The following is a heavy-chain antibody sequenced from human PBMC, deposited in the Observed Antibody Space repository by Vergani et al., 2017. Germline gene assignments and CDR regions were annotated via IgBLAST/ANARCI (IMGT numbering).Heavy chain of an antibody. D-gene: IGHD7-27*01. J-gene: IGHJ4*02. CDR1: GAPISYWC. Sequence: QVQMQESGPGLVKTSETLSLTCSASGAPISYWCWSWPRQPAGKGLEWIGRLCPSGSTNYKPSLKSRVTMSIDTSKNQFSLKLTSVTAADTAVYYCATGVGPFDIWGQGTLVTVSS. CDR2: LCPSGST. CDR3: ATGVGPFDI. V-gene: IGHV4-4*07.